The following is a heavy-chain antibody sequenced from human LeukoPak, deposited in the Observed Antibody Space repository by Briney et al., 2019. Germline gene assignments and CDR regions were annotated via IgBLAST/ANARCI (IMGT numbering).Heavy chain of an antibody. J-gene: IGHJ4*02. D-gene: IGHD3-9*01. CDR1: GFTFDDDD. CDR3: ARHSDYDILTGPNDY. Sequence: PGGSLRLSCAASGFTFDDDDMTWVRQAPGKGLEWVSGIYWNGSSIGYADSVKGRFTISRDNAKNSLYLQMNSLRAEDTAVYYCARHSDYDILTGPNDYWGQGTLVTVSS. CDR2: IYWNGSSI. V-gene: IGHV3-20*04.